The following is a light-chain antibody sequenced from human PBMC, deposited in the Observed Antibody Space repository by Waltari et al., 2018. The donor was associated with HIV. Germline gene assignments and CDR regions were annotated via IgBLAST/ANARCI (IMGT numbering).Light chain of an antibody. J-gene: IGKJ3*01. Sequence: DIVLTQSPATLSLSPGETATLSCGASQTVSTTYLAWYQQKPGLAPRLLIYDVSTRATGIPDRVSGSGSGTDFTLTISRLEPEDFAVYYCQQYGSAPTTFGPGTKVDIK. CDR1: QTVSTTY. CDR3: QQYGSAPTT. V-gene: IGKV3D-20*01. CDR2: DVS.